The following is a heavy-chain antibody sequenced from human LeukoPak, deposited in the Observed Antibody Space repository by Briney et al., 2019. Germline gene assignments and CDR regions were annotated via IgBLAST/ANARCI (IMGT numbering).Heavy chain of an antibody. Sequence: GASAKVSCKASGYTFTDYYIHWVRQAPGQGLEWMGWINPDSGVTNYVQDFQGRVTMTRDKSTGIAHMELSRLTSDDTAVYYCARQYCSSSNCYESDNWFDPWGQGTLVTVSS. V-gene: IGHV1-2*02. CDR1: GYTFTDYY. CDR3: ARQYCSSSNCYESDNWFDP. D-gene: IGHD2-2*01. J-gene: IGHJ5*02. CDR2: INPDSGVT.